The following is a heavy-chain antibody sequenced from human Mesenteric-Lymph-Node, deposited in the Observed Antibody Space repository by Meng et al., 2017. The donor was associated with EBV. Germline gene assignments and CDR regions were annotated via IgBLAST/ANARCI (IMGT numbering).Heavy chain of an antibody. CDR1: GGSISSGGYY. CDR2: SFYSGIA. V-gene: IGHV4-30-4*01. D-gene: IGHD3-9*01. CDR3: ARATILTGYYLFEY. Sequence: QVQLQESGPGLVXPXXXXXRTXAXSGGSISSGGYYWTLIRPPPGKCLEWIGYSFYSGIAHYNPSLKSRVSISVDTSKNQFSLKLTSVTAADTAVYYCARATILTGYYLFEYWGQGALVTVSS. J-gene: IGHJ4*02.